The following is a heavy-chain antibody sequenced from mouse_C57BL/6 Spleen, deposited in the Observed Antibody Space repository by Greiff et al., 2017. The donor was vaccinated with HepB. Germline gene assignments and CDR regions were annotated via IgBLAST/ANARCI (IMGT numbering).Heavy chain of an antibody. Sequence: EVKLVESGPELVKPGASVKIPCKASGYTFTDYNMDWVKQSHGKSLEWIGDINPNNGGTIYNQKFKGKATLTVDKSSSTAYMELRSLTSEDTAVYYCARLAIPYYGSSYYFDYWGQGTTLTVSS. CDR3: ARLAIPYYGSSYYFDY. D-gene: IGHD1-1*01. J-gene: IGHJ2*01. V-gene: IGHV1-18*01. CDR2: INPNNGGT. CDR1: GYTFTDYN.